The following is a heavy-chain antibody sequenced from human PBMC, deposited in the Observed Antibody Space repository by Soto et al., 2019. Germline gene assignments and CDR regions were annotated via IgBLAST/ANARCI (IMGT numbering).Heavy chain of an antibody. CDR1: GYSFTGYY. CDR3: ARGGNGAYYANALDY. Sequence: QVQLVQSGAEVRKPGASVRVSCKSSGYSFTGYYIHWVRQAPGQGLEWLGWINPDRGNAHYAQKFQYRVTMTGDTSTTTAFMELSRLRSDDTAVYYCARGGNGAYYANALDYWGQGTLITVSS. CDR2: INPDRGNA. V-gene: IGHV1-2*02. J-gene: IGHJ4*02. D-gene: IGHD3-22*01.